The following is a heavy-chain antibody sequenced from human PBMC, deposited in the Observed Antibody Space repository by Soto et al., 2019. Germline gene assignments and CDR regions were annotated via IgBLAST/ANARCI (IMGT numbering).Heavy chain of an antibody. Sequence: GGSLRLSCAASGFKFSNYAMSWVRPAPGKGLEWVSLISATGGGTYYADSVKGRFTISRDNSHNTLYLQVHSLTAEDTAVYYCAKDRRAGGNSAFYFDFWGQGAQVTVSS. CDR2: ISATGGGT. CDR3: AKDRRAGGNSAFYFDF. J-gene: IGHJ4*02. CDR1: GFKFSNYA. V-gene: IGHV3-23*01. D-gene: IGHD3-16*01.